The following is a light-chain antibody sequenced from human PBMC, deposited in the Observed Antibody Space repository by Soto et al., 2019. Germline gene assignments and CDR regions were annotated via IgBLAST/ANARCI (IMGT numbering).Light chain of an antibody. CDR1: SADVGSYDL. J-gene: IGLJ2*01. Sequence: QSALTQPASVSGSPGQSITISCTGTSADVGSYDLVSWYQHHPGKAPKFIIYEVDKRPSGLSDRFSGSKSGNTASLTISGLQAEDEADYYCCSYAGSNTVGVFGGGTKLTVL. CDR2: EVD. V-gene: IGLV2-23*02. CDR3: CSYAGSNTVGV.